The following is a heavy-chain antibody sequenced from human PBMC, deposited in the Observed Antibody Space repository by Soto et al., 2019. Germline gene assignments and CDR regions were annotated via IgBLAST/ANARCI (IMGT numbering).Heavy chain of an antibody. CDR1: GFTFSSYA. J-gene: IGHJ4*02. D-gene: IGHD3-10*01. CDR3: AKYSGSSADY. Sequence: GGSLRLSCAASGFTFSSYAMSWVRQAPGKGLEWVSAISGSGGSTYYADSVKGRFTTSRDNSTNPLYLQLNSLRAEEPAVYYCAKYSGSSADYWGQGPRAPAPS. V-gene: IGHV3-23*01. CDR2: ISGSGGST.